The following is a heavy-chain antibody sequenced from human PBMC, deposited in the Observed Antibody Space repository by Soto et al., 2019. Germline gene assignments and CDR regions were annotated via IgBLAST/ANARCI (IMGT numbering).Heavy chain of an antibody. CDR3: ARLNIVGVVAAPSLWFAP. CDR2: IYYSGST. D-gene: IGHD2-15*01. V-gene: IGHV4-59*01. Sequence: PSETLSPTCPVSGGSISSYYWGWIRPPPGKGLEGIGYIYYSGSTNYNPSPKSRVTISVDTSKNQFPLRLSSVTAADTAVYYCARLNIVGVVAAPSLWFAPWGKGTLVTVSS. CDR1: GGSISSYY. J-gene: IGHJ5*02.